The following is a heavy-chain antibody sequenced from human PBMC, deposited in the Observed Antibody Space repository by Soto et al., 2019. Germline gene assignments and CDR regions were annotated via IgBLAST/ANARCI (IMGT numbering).Heavy chain of an antibody. Sequence: PSETLSLTCTVSGGSISSGGYYWSWIRQHPGKGLEWIGYIYYSGSTYYNPSLKSRVTISVDTSKNQFSLKLSSVTAADTAVYYCARIGGMVRGVSIRYYYYGMDVWGQGTTVTVSS. CDR3: ARIGGMVRGVSIRYYYYGMDV. J-gene: IGHJ6*02. V-gene: IGHV4-31*03. D-gene: IGHD3-10*01. CDR1: GGSISSGGYY. CDR2: IYYSGST.